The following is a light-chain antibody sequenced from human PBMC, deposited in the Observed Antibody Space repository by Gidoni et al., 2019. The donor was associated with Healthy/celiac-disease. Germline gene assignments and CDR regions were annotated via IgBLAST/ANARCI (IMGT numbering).Light chain of an antibody. J-gene: IGKJ1*01. CDR1: QSISSW. Sequence: DIPMTQSPSTLSASVGDRVTLTCRASQSISSWLAWYQQKPGKAPKLLIYDASSVESGVPSRFSGSGSGTEFTLTISSLQPDDFETYYCQQYNSYYPWTFGQGTKVEIK. V-gene: IGKV1-5*01. CDR3: QQYNSYYPWT. CDR2: DAS.